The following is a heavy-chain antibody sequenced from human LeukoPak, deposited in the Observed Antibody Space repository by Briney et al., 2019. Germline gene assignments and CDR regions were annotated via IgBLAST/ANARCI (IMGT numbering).Heavy chain of an antibody. CDR1: GFTFSSYW. D-gene: IGHD2-21*01. J-gene: IGHJ5*02. V-gene: IGHV3-7*01. CDR3: ARATASNWFDP. Sequence: GESLRLSCAASGFTFSSYWMSWVRQAPGKGLEWVANIKEDGSEKHYVDSVKGRFTISRDNAKNSLSLQMNSLRAEDTAVYYCARATASNWFDPWGQGTLVTVSS. CDR2: IKEDGSEK.